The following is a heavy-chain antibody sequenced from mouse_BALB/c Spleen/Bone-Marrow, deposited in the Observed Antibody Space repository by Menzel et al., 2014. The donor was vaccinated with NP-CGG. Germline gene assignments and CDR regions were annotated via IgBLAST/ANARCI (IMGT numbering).Heavy chain of an antibody. CDR2: INTYFGDI. CDR3: ARGYSNNYAMDY. D-gene: IGHD2-5*01. V-gene: IGHV1S137*01. J-gene: IGHJ4*01. CDR1: GYTFTDYA. Sequence: QVQLQQPGAELVRPGVSVKISCKGSGYTFTDYAMHRVKQSHAESLEWIGVINTYFGDISYNQKFKGKATIAVDKTSRTVYMELARLTAEDSAIYYCARGYSNNYAMDYWGQGTSVTVSS.